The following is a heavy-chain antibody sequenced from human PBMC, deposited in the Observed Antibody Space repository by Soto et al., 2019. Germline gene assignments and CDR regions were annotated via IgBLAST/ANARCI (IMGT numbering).Heavy chain of an antibody. D-gene: IGHD3-22*01. V-gene: IGHV1-46*01. CDR2: INPSGGST. CDR1: GYTFTSYY. J-gene: IGHJ4*02. Sequence: ASVKVSWKASGYTFTSYYMHWVRQAPGQGLEWMGIINPSGGSTSYAQKFQGRVTMTRDTSTSTVYMELSSLRSEDTAVYYCARVYRGRPYYDSSGPVGYWGQGTLVTVSS. CDR3: ARVYRGRPYYDSSGPVGY.